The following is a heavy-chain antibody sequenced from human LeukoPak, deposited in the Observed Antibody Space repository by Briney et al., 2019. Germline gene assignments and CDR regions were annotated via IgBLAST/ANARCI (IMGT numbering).Heavy chain of an antibody. D-gene: IGHD5-18*01. J-gene: IGHJ4*02. CDR1: GYSFTSYW. V-gene: IGHV5-51*01. CDR3: ARQVDTAMVLDY. Sequence: GESLKTSSKGSGYSFTSYWIGWLRQIPGKGLEWMGIIYPGDSDTRYSPSFQGQVTITADKSITTAYLQWSSLKASDTAMYYCARQVDTAMVLDYWGQGTLVTVSS. CDR2: IYPGDSDT.